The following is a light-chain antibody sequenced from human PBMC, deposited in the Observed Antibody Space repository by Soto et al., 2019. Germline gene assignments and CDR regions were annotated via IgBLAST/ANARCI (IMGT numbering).Light chain of an antibody. V-gene: IGKV1-12*01. CDR3: KQSKSFPLT. Sequence: DIQMTQSPSSLSASVGDRVNITCRASHIIDRWLTWYQQKPGKAPKVLIYRVSSLRSWVPSRFSGSGSGTDFSLTISSLQPEDLATYYCKQSKSFPLTFGGGTRWIS. CDR2: RVS. J-gene: IGKJ4*01. CDR1: HIIDRW.